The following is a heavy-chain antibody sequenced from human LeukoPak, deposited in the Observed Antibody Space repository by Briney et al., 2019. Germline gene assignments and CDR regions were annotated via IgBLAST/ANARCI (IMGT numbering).Heavy chain of an antibody. J-gene: IGHJ6*02. V-gene: IGHV3-21*04. CDR3: ASRNCSSTSCQRLYYYYYGMDV. Sequence: GGSLRLSCAASGFTFSSYSMNWVRQAPGKGLEWVSSISSSSYIYYADSVKGRFTISRDNAKNSLYLQMNSLRAEDTAVYYCASRNCSSTSCQRLYYYYYGMDVWGQGTTVTVSS. D-gene: IGHD2-2*01. CDR2: ISSSSYI. CDR1: GFTFSSYS.